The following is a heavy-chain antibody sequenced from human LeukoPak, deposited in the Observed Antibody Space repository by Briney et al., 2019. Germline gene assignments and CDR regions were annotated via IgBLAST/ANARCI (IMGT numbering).Heavy chain of an antibody. CDR2: INHSGST. D-gene: IGHD1-26*01. V-gene: IGHV4-34*01. J-gene: IGHJ4*02. CDR1: GGSISSYY. CDR3: ARGQGPSMGYDY. Sequence: SETLSLTCTVSGGSISSYYWSWIRQPPGKGLEWIGEINHSGSTNYNPSLKSRVTISVDTSKNQFSLKLSSVTAADTAVYYCARGQGPSMGYDYWGQGTLVTVSS.